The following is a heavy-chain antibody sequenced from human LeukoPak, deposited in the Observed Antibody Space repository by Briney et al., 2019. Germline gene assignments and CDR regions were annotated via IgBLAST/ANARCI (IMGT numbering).Heavy chain of an antibody. CDR1: GFTVSSNY. V-gene: IGHV3-53*01. CDR3: ASSSGWYEFDY. J-gene: IGHJ4*02. Sequence: PGGSLRLSCAASGFTVSSNYMSWVRQAPGKGLEWVSVIYSGGSTYYADSVKSRFTISRDNSKNTLYLQMNSLRAEDTAVYYCASSSGWYEFDYWGQGTLVTVSS. CDR2: IYSGGST. D-gene: IGHD6-19*01.